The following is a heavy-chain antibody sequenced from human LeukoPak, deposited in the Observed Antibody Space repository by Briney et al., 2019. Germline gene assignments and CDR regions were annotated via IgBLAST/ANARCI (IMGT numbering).Heavy chain of an antibody. CDR2: MSPDNGDT. D-gene: IGHD6-13*01. V-gene: IGHV1-8*01. CDR1: GYTFTTYD. Sequence: ASVKVSCKASGYTFTTYDMSWVRQATGQGLEWMGWMSPDNGDTGYAQKFQGRVTMTRNTSISTAYMELSSLRSEDTAIYYCARGLGDYNTNWFPVSGYWGQGTLVTVSS. CDR3: ARGLGDYNTNWFPVSGY. J-gene: IGHJ4*02.